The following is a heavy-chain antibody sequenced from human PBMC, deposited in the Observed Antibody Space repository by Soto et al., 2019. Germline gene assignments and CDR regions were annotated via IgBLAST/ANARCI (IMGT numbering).Heavy chain of an antibody. CDR3: ARDHRKKNFMVGGAPQVYYYYYYMAV. V-gene: IGHV3-21*01. CDR2: ISSSSSYI. Sequence: EVQLVESGGGLVKPGGSLRLSCAASGFTFSSYSMNWVRQAPGKGLEWVSSISSSSSYIYYADSVKGRFTISRDNAKNSLYLKRTSRRAENRAVYYCARDHRKKNFMVGGAPQVYYYYYYMAVGGKGTTVPVS. D-gene: IGHD3-10*01. J-gene: IGHJ6*03. CDR1: GFTFSSYS.